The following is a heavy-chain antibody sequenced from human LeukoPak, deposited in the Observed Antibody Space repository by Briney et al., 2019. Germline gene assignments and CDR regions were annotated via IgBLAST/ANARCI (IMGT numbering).Heavy chain of an antibody. J-gene: IGHJ4*02. D-gene: IGHD5-18*01. CDR2: ISSSSSYI. CDR1: GFTFSNYA. V-gene: IGHV3-21*01. Sequence: GGSLRLSCAASGFTFSNYAMNWVRQAPGKGLEWVSSISSSSSYIYYADSVKGRFTISRDNAKNSLYLQMNSLRAEDTAVYYCARDRMDTAMALPHYWGQGTLVTVSS. CDR3: ARDRMDTAMALPHY.